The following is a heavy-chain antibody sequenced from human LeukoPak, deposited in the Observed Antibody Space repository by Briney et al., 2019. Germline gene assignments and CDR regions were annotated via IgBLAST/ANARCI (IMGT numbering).Heavy chain of an antibody. V-gene: IGHV4-59*12. CDR3: ARVTTTVTTRWFDP. D-gene: IGHD4-17*01. CDR1: GDSISSYY. CDR2: IYYSGST. Sequence: SETLSLTCTVSGDSISSYYWSWNRQPPGKGLEWIGSIYYSGSTYYNPSLKSQVTISVDTSKNQFSLTLSSVTAADTAVYYCARVTTTVTTRWFDPWGQGTLVTVSS. J-gene: IGHJ5*02.